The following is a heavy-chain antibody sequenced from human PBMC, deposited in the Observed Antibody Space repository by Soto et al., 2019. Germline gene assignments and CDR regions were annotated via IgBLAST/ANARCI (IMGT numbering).Heavy chain of an antibody. J-gene: IGHJ4*02. CDR3: SRRLGGLLWFGELPRSPFDY. Sequence: QVQLQQWGAGLLKPSETLSLTCAVYGGSFSGYYWSWIRQPPGKGLEWIGEINHSGSTNYNPSLKSRVTISVDTSENQFSLKLSSVTAADTAVYYCSRRLGGLLWFGELPRSPFDYWGQGTLVTVSS. D-gene: IGHD3-10*01. V-gene: IGHV4-34*01. CDR2: INHSGST. CDR1: GGSFSGYY.